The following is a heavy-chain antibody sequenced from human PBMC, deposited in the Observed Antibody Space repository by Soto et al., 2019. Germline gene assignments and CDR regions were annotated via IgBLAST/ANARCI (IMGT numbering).Heavy chain of an antibody. Sequence: SETLYLTCTVSGGSLSSYYWTWIRQSPGKGLEGIGYGYFSGNTNYNPSLKSRVTISIDTSKNQFSLRLASVTAADTAFYYCGSVRPSGYVLSWGQGTMVTVSS. J-gene: IGHJ5*02. D-gene: IGHD6-25*01. CDR2: GYFSGNT. CDR3: GSVRPSGYVLS. CDR1: GGSLSSYY. V-gene: IGHV4-59*01.